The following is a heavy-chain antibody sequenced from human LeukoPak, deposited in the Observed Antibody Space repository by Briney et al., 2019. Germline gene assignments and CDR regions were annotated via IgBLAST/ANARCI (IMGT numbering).Heavy chain of an antibody. J-gene: IGHJ4*02. Sequence: GGSLRLSCAASGFTFSDYWMHWVRQVPGQGLVWVSRINVDETTTVSADSVKGRFTISRDNAKNTVYLQMNNLRAEDTAVYYCAKSTVYGDYAGTFDYWGQGTLVTVSS. CDR1: GFTFSDYW. V-gene: IGHV3-74*01. CDR3: AKSTVYGDYAGTFDY. CDR2: INVDETTT. D-gene: IGHD4-17*01.